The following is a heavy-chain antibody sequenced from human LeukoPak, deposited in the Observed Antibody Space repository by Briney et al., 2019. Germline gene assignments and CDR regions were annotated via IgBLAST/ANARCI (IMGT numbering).Heavy chain of an antibody. Sequence: SGPTLVNPTQTLTLTCTFSGFSLGTSGMCVSWIRQPPGKALEWLARIDWDDDKYYSTSLKTRLTISKDTSKNQVVLTMTNMDPVDTATYYCARNRAAHYYYYYMDVWGKGTTVTVSS. V-gene: IGHV2-70*11. D-gene: IGHD5-24*01. J-gene: IGHJ6*03. CDR1: GFSLGTSGMC. CDR2: IDWDDDK. CDR3: ARNRAAHYYYYYMDV.